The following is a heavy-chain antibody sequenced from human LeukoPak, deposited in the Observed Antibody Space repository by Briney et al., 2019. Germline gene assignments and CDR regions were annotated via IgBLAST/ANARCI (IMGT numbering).Heavy chain of an antibody. CDR2: IYYSGST. Sequence: KPSETLSLTCTVSGGSISSYYWSWIRQPPGKGLEWIGYIYYSGSTNYNPSLKSRVTISVDTSKNQFSLELSSVTAADTAVYYCARGLYPYYWYFDLWGRGTLVTVSS. V-gene: IGHV4-59*01. D-gene: IGHD2-2*02. CDR3: ARGLYPYYWYFDL. J-gene: IGHJ2*01. CDR1: GGSISSYY.